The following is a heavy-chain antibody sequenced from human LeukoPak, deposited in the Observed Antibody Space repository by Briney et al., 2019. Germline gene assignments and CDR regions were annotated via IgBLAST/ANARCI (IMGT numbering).Heavy chain of an antibody. CDR1: GYSISSGYY. CDR3: ARDRDGYNDTSFDY. J-gene: IGHJ4*02. V-gene: IGHV4-38-2*02. D-gene: IGHD5-24*01. Sequence: SETLSLTCTVSGYSISSGYYWGWIRQPPGKGLEWIGSIYYSGSTYYNPSLKSRVTISVDTSKNQFSLKLSSVTAADTAVYYCARDRDGYNDTSFDYWGQGTLVTVSS. CDR2: IYYSGST.